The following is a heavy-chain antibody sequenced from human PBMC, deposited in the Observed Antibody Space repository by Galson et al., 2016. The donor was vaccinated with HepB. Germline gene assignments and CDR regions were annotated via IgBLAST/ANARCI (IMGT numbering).Heavy chain of an antibody. CDR1: GFTFSSHC. V-gene: IGHV3-23*01. J-gene: IGHJ4*02. D-gene: IGHD1-14*01. CDR2: IVDNGDT. Sequence: SLRLSCAASGFTFSSHCMSWVRQAPGKGLEWVAVIVDNGDTYYADSVKGRFTIYRDNSKNSVYLQMNTLRGEDTALYYCARRIIAGHYFDFWGQGTLVTVSA. CDR3: ARRIIAGHYFDF.